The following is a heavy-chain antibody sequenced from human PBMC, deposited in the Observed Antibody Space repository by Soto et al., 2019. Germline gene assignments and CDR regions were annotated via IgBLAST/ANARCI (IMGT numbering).Heavy chain of an antibody. D-gene: IGHD5-12*01. CDR1: GGSISSYY. Sequence: SETLSLTCNVSGGSISSYYWSWIRQPPRKGLEWIGYISYSGITNYNPSLKSRVTISVDTSKNQFSLKLSSVTAADPAVYYCARGRHGYISFAPLGQCTLLGVSS. J-gene: IGHJ5*02. V-gene: IGHV4-59*01. CDR2: ISYSGIT. CDR3: ARGRHGYISFAP.